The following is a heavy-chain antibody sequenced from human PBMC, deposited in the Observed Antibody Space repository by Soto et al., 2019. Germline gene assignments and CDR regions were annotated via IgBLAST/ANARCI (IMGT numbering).Heavy chain of an antibody. J-gene: IGHJ3*02. V-gene: IGHV3-23*01. CDR1: GFTFSDYA. Sequence: GGSLRLSCAASGFTFSDYAMSWVRQAPGKGLEWVSTISGSGISKYSADSVKGRFTISRDNSKNTLFLQMDNLRVEDTAVYYCAKARQAKVSGLAAFDIWGQGTMVTVSS. CDR2: ISGSGISK. CDR3: AKARQAKVSGLAAFDI. D-gene: IGHD3-10*01.